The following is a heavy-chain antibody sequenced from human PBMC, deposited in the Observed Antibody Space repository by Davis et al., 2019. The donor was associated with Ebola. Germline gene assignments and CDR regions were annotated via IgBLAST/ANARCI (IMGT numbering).Heavy chain of an antibody. Sequence: PGGSLRLSCAASGFTFSSYGMHWVRQALGKGLEYLAFIRSDGSGYYYADSVKGRFTISRDNAKNSLYLQMNSLRDEDTAVYYCGRDGWATVTTDYWGQGTLVTVSS. CDR2: IRSDGSGY. J-gene: IGHJ4*02. CDR1: GFTFSSYG. V-gene: IGHV3-30*02. CDR3: GRDGWATVTTDY. D-gene: IGHD4-17*01.